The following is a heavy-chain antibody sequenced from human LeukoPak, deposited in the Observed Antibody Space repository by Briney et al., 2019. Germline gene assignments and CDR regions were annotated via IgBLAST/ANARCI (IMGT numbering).Heavy chain of an antibody. D-gene: IGHD6-19*01. CDR2: INPNSGGT. V-gene: IGHV1-2*02. CDR3: ARDSSGWYITNWFDP. Sequence: ASVKVSCKASGYTFTSYYMHWVRQAPGQGLEWMGWINPNSGGTNYAQKFQGRVTMTRDTSISTAYMELSRLRSDDTAVYYCARDSSGWYITNWFDPWGQGTMVTVSS. J-gene: IGHJ5*02. CDR1: GYTFTSYY.